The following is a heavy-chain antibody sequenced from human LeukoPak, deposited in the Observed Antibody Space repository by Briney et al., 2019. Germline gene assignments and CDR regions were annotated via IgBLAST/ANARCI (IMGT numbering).Heavy chain of an antibody. CDR1: GYTFTNYY. CDR2: MDPNSDNT. Sequence: ASVKVSCKASGYTFTNYYINWVRQATGQGLEWMGWMDPNSDNTGYAQEFQGRVTITRNTSTSTSYMELTSLRSEVTAVYYCARGLTIFGAVNDAFDIWGQGTMVTVSS. D-gene: IGHD3-3*01. V-gene: IGHV1-8*03. J-gene: IGHJ3*02. CDR3: ARGLTIFGAVNDAFDI.